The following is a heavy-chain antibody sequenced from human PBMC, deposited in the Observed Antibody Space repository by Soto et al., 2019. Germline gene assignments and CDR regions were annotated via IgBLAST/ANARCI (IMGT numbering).Heavy chain of an antibody. D-gene: IGHD3-3*01. CDR3: AREKYYDFWSGRGWFDP. CDR2: IIPIFGTA. V-gene: IGHV1-69*06. CDR1: GGTFSSYA. Sequence: QVQLVQSGAEVKKPGSSVKVSCKASGGTFSSYAISWVRQAPGQGLEWMGGIIPIFGTANYAQKFQGRVTITADKSTSTAYMELSSLRSEDTAVYYCAREKYYDFWSGRGWFDPWGQGTLVTVSS. J-gene: IGHJ5*02.